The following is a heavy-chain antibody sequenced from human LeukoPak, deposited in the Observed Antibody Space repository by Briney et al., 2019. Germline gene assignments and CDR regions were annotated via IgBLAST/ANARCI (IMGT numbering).Heavy chain of an antibody. CDR2: IYHSGST. CDR1: GYSISSGYY. D-gene: IGHD2/OR15-2a*01. V-gene: IGHV4-38-2*01. CDR3: ARYLTGNFGY. Sequence: SETLSLTCAVSGYSISSGYYWGWIRQPRGKGLEWIGSIYHSGSTYYNPSLKSRVTISVDTSKNQFSLKLSSVTAADTAVYYCARYLTGNFGYWGQGTLVTVSS. J-gene: IGHJ4*02.